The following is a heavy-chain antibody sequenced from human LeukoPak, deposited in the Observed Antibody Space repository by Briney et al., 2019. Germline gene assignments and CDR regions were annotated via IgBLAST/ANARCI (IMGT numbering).Heavy chain of an antibody. CDR1: GGTFSSYA. CDR3: ARVRGNPGAFDI. D-gene: IGHD4-23*01. Sequence: AASVKVSCKASGGTFSSYAISWVRQAPGQGLEWMGGIIPIFGTANYAQKFQGRVTITADESTSTAYIELSSLRSEDTAVYYCARVRGNPGAFDIWGQGTMVTVSS. V-gene: IGHV1-69*13. CDR2: IIPIFGTA. J-gene: IGHJ3*02.